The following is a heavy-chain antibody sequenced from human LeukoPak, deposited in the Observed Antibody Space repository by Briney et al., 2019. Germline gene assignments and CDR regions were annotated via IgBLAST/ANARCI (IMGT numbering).Heavy chain of an antibody. CDR1: GFTFSSYA. CDR2: ISGSGDST. CDR3: ARVGYSGYDYDY. V-gene: IGHV3-23*01. Sequence: GGSLRLSCEASGFTFSSYAMSWVRQAPGNGLEWVSVISGSGDSTYYADSVEGRCTSSRDNSKDALYLQMNSLRAEDTAVYYCARVGYSGYDYDYWGQGTLVTVSS. D-gene: IGHD5-12*01. J-gene: IGHJ4*02.